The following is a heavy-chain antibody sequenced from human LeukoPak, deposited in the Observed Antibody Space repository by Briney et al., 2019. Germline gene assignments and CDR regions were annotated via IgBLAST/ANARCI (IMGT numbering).Heavy chain of an antibody. CDR2: IYYSGST. Sequence: SETLSLTCTVSGASISSYYWRWLRQPPGKGLEWTGYIYYSGSTNYNPSLKSRVTISVDTSKNQFSLRLSSVTAADTAVYYCARHRYYYDSSGYYYQPWGQGTLVTVSS. D-gene: IGHD3-22*01. V-gene: IGHV4-59*01. CDR3: ARHRYYYDSSGYYYQP. J-gene: IGHJ5*02. CDR1: GASISSYY.